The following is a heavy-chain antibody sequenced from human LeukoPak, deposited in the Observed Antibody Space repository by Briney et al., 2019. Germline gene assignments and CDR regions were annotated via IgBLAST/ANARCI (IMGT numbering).Heavy chain of an antibody. J-gene: IGHJ3*02. V-gene: IGHV3-23*01. CDR1: GFTFSSFA. D-gene: IGHD3-22*01. Sequence: GGSLRLSCAASGFTFSSFAMSWVRPAPGKGLEWVSTVDAGDASTYYADSVKGRFTISRDNSKNTLYLHMNSLRAEDTAVYYCAKLTIGYYRDAFDIWGQGTMVTVSS. CDR3: AKLTIGYYRDAFDI. CDR2: VDAGDAST.